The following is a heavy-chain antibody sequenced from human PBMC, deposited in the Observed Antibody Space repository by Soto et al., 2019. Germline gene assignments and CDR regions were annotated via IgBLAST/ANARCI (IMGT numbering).Heavy chain of an antibody. CDR3: VRGKDQYHTLTYSYSDQ. Sequence: PGGSLRLSCAVSGFTCSRYWMHWVRHALGEGLMLVSRINSDGSMTSYADSVKGRFTISRDNAKNTVYLHMNSLRAEDTARYYCVRGKDQYHTLTYSYSDQWGQGTLVTVYS. J-gene: IGHJ5*02. V-gene: IGHV3-74*01. D-gene: IGHD5-18*01. CDR2: INSDGSMT. CDR1: GFTCSRYW.